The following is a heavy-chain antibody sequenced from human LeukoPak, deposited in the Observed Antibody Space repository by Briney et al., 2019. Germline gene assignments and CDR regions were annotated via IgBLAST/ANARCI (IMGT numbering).Heavy chain of an antibody. D-gene: IGHD6-19*01. Sequence: GASVKVSCKASGYTFTGYYMHWVRQAPGQGLEWMGWISAYNGNTNYAQKLQGRVTMTTDTSTSTAYMELRSLRSDDTAVYYCARGDRIAVAGTGMDVWGKGTTVTISS. CDR3: ARGDRIAVAGTGMDV. J-gene: IGHJ6*03. CDR1: GYTFTGYY. V-gene: IGHV1-18*04. CDR2: ISAYNGNT.